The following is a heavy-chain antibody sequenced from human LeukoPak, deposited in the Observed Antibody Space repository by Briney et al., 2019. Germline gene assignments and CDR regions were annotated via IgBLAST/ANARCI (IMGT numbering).Heavy chain of an antibody. CDR3: ARGRSLLDY. CDR2: IKQDGSEK. J-gene: IGHJ4*02. Sequence: GGSLRLSCAASGFTFSSYAMHWVRQAPGKGLEWVGNIKQDGSEKYYVDSVKGRFTISRDNAKNSLYLQMNSLRAEDTAVYYCARGRSLLDYWGQGALVTVSP. V-gene: IGHV3-7*04. D-gene: IGHD1-26*01. CDR1: GFTFSSYA.